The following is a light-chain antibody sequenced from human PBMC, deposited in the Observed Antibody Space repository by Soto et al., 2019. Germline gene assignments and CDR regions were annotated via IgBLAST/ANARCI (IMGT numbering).Light chain of an antibody. V-gene: IGLV1-51*01. CDR3: GAWDNSLSPFWV. CDR2: DNN. Sequence: QSVLTQPPSVSAAPGQKVTISCSGGSSNIGTNYVSWYQQLPGTAPKLLIYDNNKRPSGIPDRFSGSKSGTSATLGITGLQTGDEADYYCGAWDNSLSPFWVFGGGTKLTVL. CDR1: SSNIGTNY. J-gene: IGLJ3*02.